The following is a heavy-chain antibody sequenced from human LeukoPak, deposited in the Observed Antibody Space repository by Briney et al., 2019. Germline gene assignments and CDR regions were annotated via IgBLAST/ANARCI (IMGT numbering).Heavy chain of an antibody. D-gene: IGHD3-16*01. CDR2: IKHDGSET. J-gene: IGHJ6*02. CDR1: GFTFSNIW. V-gene: IGHV3-7*02. CDR3: AKNGGPHGMDV. Sequence: GGSLRLSCAASGFTFSNIWMSWVRQAPGKGVEWVANIKHDGSETNYGDSVKGRFTISRHNAKNSLHLQMNSLRVEDTAVYYCAKNGGPHGMDVWGQGTTVTVSS.